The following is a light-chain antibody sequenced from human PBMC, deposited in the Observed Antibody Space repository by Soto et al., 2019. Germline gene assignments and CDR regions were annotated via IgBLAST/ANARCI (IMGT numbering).Light chain of an antibody. CDR1: SSDVGGYNY. V-gene: IGLV2-14*01. CDR3: ISYTSTRVV. J-gene: IGLJ2*01. CDR2: DVS. Sequence: QSALTQPASVSGSPGQSITISCTGTSSDVGGYNYVSWYQQHPGKAPKLMMYDVSNRPSGVSNRFSVSKSDNSASLTSSGLQDAGEADEFCISYTSTRVVFGGGTKLTVL.